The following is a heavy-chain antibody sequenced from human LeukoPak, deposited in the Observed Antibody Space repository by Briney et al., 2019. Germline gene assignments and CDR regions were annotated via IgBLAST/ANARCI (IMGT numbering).Heavy chain of an antibody. D-gene: IGHD5-18*01. V-gene: IGHV4-34*01. Sequence: SETLSLTCAVYGGSFSGYYWSWIRQPPGKGLEWIGEINHSGSTNYNPSLKSRVTISVDTSKNQFSLKLSSVTAADTAVYYCARGRGYSYGRRTTRIDYWGQGTLVTVSS. CDR1: GGSFSGYY. J-gene: IGHJ4*02. CDR3: ARGRGYSYGRRTTRIDY. CDR2: INHSGST.